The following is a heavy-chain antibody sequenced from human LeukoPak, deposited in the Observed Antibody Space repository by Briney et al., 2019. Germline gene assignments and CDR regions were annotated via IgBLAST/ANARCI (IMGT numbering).Heavy chain of an antibody. CDR1: GGSFSGYY. V-gene: IGHV4-34*01. CDR2: INHSGST. Sequence: PSETLSLTCAVYGGSFSGYYWSWIRQPPGKGLEWIGEINHSGSTNYNPSLKSRVTISVDTSKNQFSLKLSSVTAADTAVYYCARKVARIAARHYYYMDVWGKGTTVTVSS. CDR3: ARKVARIAARHYYYMDV. D-gene: IGHD6-6*01. J-gene: IGHJ6*03.